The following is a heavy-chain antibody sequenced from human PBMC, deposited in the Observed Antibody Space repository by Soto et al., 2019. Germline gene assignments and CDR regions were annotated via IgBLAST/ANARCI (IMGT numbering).Heavy chain of an antibody. CDR2: ISGSGGST. Sequence: GGSLRLSCAASGFTFSSYAMSWVRQAPGKGLEWVSAISGSGGSTYYADSVKGRFTISRDNSKNTLYLQMNSLRAEDTAVYYCAKHPAAMLLGNYYYYMDVWGKGTTVTVSS. CDR1: GFTFSSYA. D-gene: IGHD2-2*01. J-gene: IGHJ6*03. V-gene: IGHV3-23*01. CDR3: AKHPAAMLLGNYYYYMDV.